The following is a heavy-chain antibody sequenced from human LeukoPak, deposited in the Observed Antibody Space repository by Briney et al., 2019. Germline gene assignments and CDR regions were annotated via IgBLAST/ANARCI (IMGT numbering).Heavy chain of an antibody. Sequence: ASVKVSFKASGYTFTNYGISWVRQAPGQGLEWMGWISIYNGNTNYAQKLRGRVTMTTDTSTSTAYMELRSLRSDDTAVYYWARITNDFWSGYYMPDDPWGQGTLVTVSS. CDR2: ISIYNGNT. D-gene: IGHD3-3*01. CDR3: ARITNDFWSGYYMPDDP. J-gene: IGHJ5*02. CDR1: GYTFTNYG. V-gene: IGHV1-18*01.